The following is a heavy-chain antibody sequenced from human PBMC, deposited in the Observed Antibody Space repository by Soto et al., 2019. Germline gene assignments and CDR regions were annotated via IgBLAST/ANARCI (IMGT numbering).Heavy chain of an antibody. D-gene: IGHD6-19*01. CDR2: ISYDGSNK. J-gene: IGHJ4*02. CDR1: GFTFSSYG. CDR3: AKEAMGVAGLFDY. Sequence: GGSLRLSCAASGFTFSSYGMHWVRQAPGKGLEWVAVISYDGSNKYYADSVKGRFTISRDHSKNTLYLQMNSLRAEDTAVYYCAKEAMGVAGLFDYWGQGTLVTVSS. V-gene: IGHV3-30*18.